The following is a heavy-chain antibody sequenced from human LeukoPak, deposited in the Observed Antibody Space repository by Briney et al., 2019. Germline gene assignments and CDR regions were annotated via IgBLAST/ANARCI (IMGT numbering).Heavy chain of an antibody. Sequence: ASVKVSCKASGYTLSSYGISWVRQAPGQGLEWMGWYSAYNGNTNYAQKFQGRVTVTTDSSTSTAYMELRNLRSDDTAVYYCAHTEGHYYYYMDVWGKGTTVTVSS. CDR1: GYTLSSYG. CDR2: YSAYNGNT. V-gene: IGHV1-18*01. J-gene: IGHJ6*03. CDR3: AHTEGHYYYYMDV.